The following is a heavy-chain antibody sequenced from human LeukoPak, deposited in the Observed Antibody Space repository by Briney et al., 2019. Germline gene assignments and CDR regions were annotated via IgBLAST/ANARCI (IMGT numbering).Heavy chain of an antibody. CDR3: ARVGDSSGYYYGITEYFQH. J-gene: IGHJ1*01. D-gene: IGHD3-22*01. CDR1: GGSFSGYY. Sequence: SETLSLTCAVYGGSFSGYYWSWIHQPPGKGLELIGEINHSGSTNYNPSLKSRVTISVDTSKNQFSLKLSSVTAADTAVYYCARVGDSSGYYYGITEYFQHWGQGTLVTVSS. V-gene: IGHV4-34*01. CDR2: INHSGST.